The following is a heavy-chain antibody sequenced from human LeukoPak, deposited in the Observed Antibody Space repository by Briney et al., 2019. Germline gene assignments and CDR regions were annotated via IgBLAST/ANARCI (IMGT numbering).Heavy chain of an antibody. V-gene: IGHV3-23*01. CDR1: GFTFSNYA. J-gene: IGHJ4*02. D-gene: IGHD3-9*01. Sequence: GASLRLSCVASGFTFSNYAMSWVRQAPGKGLEWVSAITGSGGNTYYADSVKGRFTISRDNSKNTAFLQMNSLRHEDTAIYYCVIWGDYDVLTGYYVPDYWGQGTLVTVSS. CDR2: ITGSGGNT. CDR3: VIWGDYDVLTGYYVPDY.